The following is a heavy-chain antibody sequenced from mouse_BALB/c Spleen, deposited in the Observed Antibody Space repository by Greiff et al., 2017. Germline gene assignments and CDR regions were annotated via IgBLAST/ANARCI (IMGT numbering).Heavy chain of an antibody. CDR1: GYAFSSYW. Sequence: QVHVKQSGAELVRPGSSVKISCKASGYAFSSYWMNWVKQRPGQGLEWIGQIYPGDGDTNYNGKFKGKATLTADKSSSTAYMQLSSLTSEDSAVYFCARDYYGSSDFDYWGQGTTLTVSS. J-gene: IGHJ2*01. CDR2: IYPGDGDT. CDR3: ARDYYGSSDFDY. V-gene: IGHV1-80*01. D-gene: IGHD1-1*01.